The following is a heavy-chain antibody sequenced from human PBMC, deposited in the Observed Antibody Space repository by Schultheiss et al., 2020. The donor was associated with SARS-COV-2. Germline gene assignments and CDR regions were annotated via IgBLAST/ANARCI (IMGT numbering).Heavy chain of an antibody. Sequence: SETLSLTCAVYGGSFSGYYWSWIRQPPGKGLEWIGEINHSGSTNYNPSLKSRVTISVDTSKNQCSLKLSSVTAADTAVYYCAMGYDFWSGYYHPEYSQHWGQGTLVTVSS. D-gene: IGHD3-3*01. V-gene: IGHV4-34*01. CDR1: GGSFSGYY. CDR2: INHSGST. J-gene: IGHJ1*01. CDR3: AMGYDFWSGYYHPEYSQH.